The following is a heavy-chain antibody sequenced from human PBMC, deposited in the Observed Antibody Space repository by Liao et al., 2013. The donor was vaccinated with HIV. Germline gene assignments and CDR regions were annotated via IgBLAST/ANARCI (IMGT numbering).Heavy chain of an antibody. V-gene: IGHV4-34*01. J-gene: IGHJ1*01. CDR1: GGSFSGYY. D-gene: IGHD2-2*01. CDR3: ARDYREYCSSTSCYGRAYFQH. Sequence: QVQLQQWGAGLLKPSETLSLTCAVYGGSFSGYYWSWIRQPPGKGLEWIGSLYYSGSTYYNPSLRSRVTISVDTSKNQFSLKLSSVTAADTAVYYCARDYREYCSSTSCYGRAYFQHWGQGTLVTVSS. CDR2: LYYSGST.